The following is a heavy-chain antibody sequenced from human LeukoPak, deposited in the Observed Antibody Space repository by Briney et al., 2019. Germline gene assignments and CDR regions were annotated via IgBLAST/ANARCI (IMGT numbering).Heavy chain of an antibody. Sequence: SETLSLTCTVSGGSISSHYWSWIRQPPGKGLEWIGYIYYSGSTNYNPPLKSRVTISVDTSKNQFSLKLSSVTAADTAVYYCAREDYYYYYMDVWGKGTTVTVSS. CDR3: AREDYYYYYMDV. V-gene: IGHV4-59*11. CDR1: GGSISSHY. J-gene: IGHJ6*03. CDR2: IYYSGST.